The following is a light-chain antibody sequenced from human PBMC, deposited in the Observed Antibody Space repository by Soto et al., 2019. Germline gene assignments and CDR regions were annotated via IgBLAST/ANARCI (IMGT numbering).Light chain of an antibody. CDR2: TSH. V-gene: IGLV1-44*01. CDR1: NSNIGSNT. J-gene: IGLJ1*01. CDR3: AAWDDSLNGRV. Sequence: QSVLTQPPSASGTPGQRVTISCSGSNSNIGSNTVNWYQQLPGTAPKLLIYTSHQRPSGVPDRFSGSKSGTSASLAISGLQSEDEADYYCAAWDDSLNGRVFGTGTKLTAL.